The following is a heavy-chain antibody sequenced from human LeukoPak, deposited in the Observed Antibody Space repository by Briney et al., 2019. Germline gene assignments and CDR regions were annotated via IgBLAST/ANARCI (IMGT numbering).Heavy chain of an antibody. Sequence: GASVKVSCKASGYTFTSYDINWVRQATGQGLEWMGWMNPNSGNTGYAQKFQGRVTITRNTSISTAYMELSSLRSEDTAVYYCARVPYYDFWSGYYAFDYWGQGTLVTVSS. D-gene: IGHD3-3*01. CDR1: GYTFTSYD. CDR3: ARVPYYDFWSGYYAFDY. V-gene: IGHV1-8*03. J-gene: IGHJ4*02. CDR2: MNPNSGNT.